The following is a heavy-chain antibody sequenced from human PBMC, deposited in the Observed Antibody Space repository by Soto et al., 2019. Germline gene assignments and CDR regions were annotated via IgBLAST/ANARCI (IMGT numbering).Heavy chain of an antibody. CDR1: GFSISNYF. J-gene: IGHJ6*02. Sequence: GGSLRLSCVGSGFSISNYFMSWVRQAPGKGLEWVANIKEDGSEKYYVESVKGRFTISRDNAKNSLYLQVNSLRDEDTAVYYCARPRFRGMDVWGQGTTVTVSS. D-gene: IGHD3-10*01. CDR3: ARPRFRGMDV. V-gene: IGHV3-7*03. CDR2: IKEDGSEK.